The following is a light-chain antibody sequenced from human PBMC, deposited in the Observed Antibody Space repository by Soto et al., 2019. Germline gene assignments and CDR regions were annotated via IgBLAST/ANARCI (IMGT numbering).Light chain of an antibody. V-gene: IGKV3-20*01. CDR2: AAS. CDR3: QQYTSSPRA. CDR1: QSISSTF. J-gene: IGKJ1*01. Sequence: EIVLTQSPGTLSLSPGESATLSCRASQSISSTFVAWYQQKPGQAPRLLIYAASSRATGIPDRFSGSGSGTDYTLTISRLEPEDFALYYCQQYTSSPRAFGQGTKVDI.